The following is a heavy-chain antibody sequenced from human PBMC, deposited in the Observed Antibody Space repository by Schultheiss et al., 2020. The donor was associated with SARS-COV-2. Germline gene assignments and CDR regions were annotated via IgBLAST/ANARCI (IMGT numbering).Heavy chain of an antibody. D-gene: IGHD3-10*01. Sequence: GSLRLSCTVSGASISNHYWTWIRQPPGKGLEWIGYIYGRGTTNYNPSLKSRLTILIDTSKSQFSLHLSSVTAADTAVYYCARQEGTGANWGQGILVTVSS. CDR2: IYGRGTT. CDR1: GASISNHY. CDR3: ARQEGTGAN. J-gene: IGHJ4*02. V-gene: IGHV4-59*08.